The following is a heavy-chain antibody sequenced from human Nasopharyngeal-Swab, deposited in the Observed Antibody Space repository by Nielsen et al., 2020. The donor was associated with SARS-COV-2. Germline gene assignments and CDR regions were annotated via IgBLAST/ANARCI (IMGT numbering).Heavy chain of an antibody. J-gene: IGHJ4*02. CDR3: ARGLYDSSGYYEDYFDY. Sequence: GESLKISCAASGFTFSSYSMNWVRQAPGKGLEWVSSISSSSGYIYYADSVKGRFTISRDNAKNSLYLQMNSLRAEDTAVYYCARGLYDSSGYYEDYFDYWGQGTLVTVSS. D-gene: IGHD3-22*01. V-gene: IGHV3-21*01. CDR1: GFTFSSYS. CDR2: ISSSSGYI.